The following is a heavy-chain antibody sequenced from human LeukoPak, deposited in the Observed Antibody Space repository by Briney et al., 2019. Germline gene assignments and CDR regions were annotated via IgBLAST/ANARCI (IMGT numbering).Heavy chain of an antibody. Sequence: ASVKVSCKASGYTFTGYYMHWVRQAPGQGLEWMGWINPNSGGTNYAQKFQGRVTMTRDTSISTACMELSRLRSDDTAVYYCARGGDYPAYYYYMDVWGKGTTVTVSS. V-gene: IGHV1-2*02. D-gene: IGHD4-17*01. CDR1: GYTFTGYY. CDR2: INPNSGGT. J-gene: IGHJ6*03. CDR3: ARGGDYPAYYYYMDV.